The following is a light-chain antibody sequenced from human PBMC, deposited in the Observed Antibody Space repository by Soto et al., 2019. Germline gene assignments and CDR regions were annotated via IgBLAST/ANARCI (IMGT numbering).Light chain of an antibody. CDR2: KAS. Sequence: DIQMTQSPSTLSASVGDRVTITCRASQSISNWLAWYQQNPGKAPNLLIYKASSLESGVPSRFSGSGSGTEFTLTISSLQPDDFATYYCQQYNTFPLTFGGGTKVESK. CDR3: QQYNTFPLT. V-gene: IGKV1-5*03. J-gene: IGKJ4*01. CDR1: QSISNW.